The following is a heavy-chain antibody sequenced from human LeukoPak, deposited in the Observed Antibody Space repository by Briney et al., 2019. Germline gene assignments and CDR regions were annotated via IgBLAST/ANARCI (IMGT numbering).Heavy chain of an antibody. Sequence: PGGSLRLSSAASGFTVSRNYMSWVRQAPGKGLEWVSVIYIDGNTYYADSVKGRFTISRDNSKNTLYLQMNSLRAEDTAVYYFAKDGIFGSMGRSFESWGQGTLVTVSS. CDR3: AKDGIFGSMGRSFES. CDR1: GFTVSRNY. CDR2: IYIDGNT. D-gene: IGHD3-10*02. J-gene: IGHJ4*02. V-gene: IGHV3-53*01.